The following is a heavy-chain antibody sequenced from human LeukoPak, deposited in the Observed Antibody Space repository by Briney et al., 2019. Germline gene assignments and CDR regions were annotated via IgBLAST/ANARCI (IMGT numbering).Heavy chain of an antibody. J-gene: IGHJ4*02. CDR1: GYSFTSYW. V-gene: IGHV5-51*01. D-gene: IGHD3-22*01. CDR3: ARHYYTQGVYFDY. Sequence: GESLKISCRGSGYSFTSYWIGWVRQMPGKGLEWMGIIYPGDSDTRYSPSFQGQVTISADKSISTAYLQWSSLKASDTAMYYCARHYYTQGVYFDYWGQGTLVTVSS. CDR2: IYPGDSDT.